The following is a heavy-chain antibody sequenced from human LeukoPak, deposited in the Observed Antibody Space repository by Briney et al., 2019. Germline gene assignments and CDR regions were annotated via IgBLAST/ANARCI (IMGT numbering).Heavy chain of an antibody. D-gene: IGHD3-9*01. CDR1: GGSISSYY. Sequence: PSETLSLTCTVSGGSISSYYWSWIRQPAGKGLEWIGRIYTSGSTNYNPSLKSRVTMPVDTSKNQFSLKLSSVTAADTAVYYCARETVYYDILTGYYPGTNFDYWGQGTLVTVSS. J-gene: IGHJ4*02. CDR2: IYTSGST. V-gene: IGHV4-4*07. CDR3: ARETVYYDILTGYYPGTNFDY.